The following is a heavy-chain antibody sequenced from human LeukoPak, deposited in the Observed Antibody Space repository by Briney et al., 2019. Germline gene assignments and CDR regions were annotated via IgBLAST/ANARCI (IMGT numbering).Heavy chain of an antibody. J-gene: IGHJ6*03. CDR2: ISGSGFTI. V-gene: IGHV3-48*01. CDR3: ARGVPKTSYYYYYMDV. Sequence: GGSLRLSCAVSGFTLSNYSMNWIRQAPGKGLEWISYISGSGFTIHYADSVKGRFTISRDNAKNSLYLQMNSLRAEDTAVYYCARGVPKTSYYYYYMDVWGKGTTVTVSS. D-gene: IGHD4-11*01. CDR1: GFTLSNYS.